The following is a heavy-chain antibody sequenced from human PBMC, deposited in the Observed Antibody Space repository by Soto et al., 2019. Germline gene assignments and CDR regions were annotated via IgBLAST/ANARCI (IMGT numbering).Heavy chain of an antibody. Sequence: EVQLLESGGGLVQPGGSLRLSCAASGFTFSSYAMSWVLQAPGKGLEWVSAISGSGGSTYYADSVKGRFTSSRDNSKNTLYLPMNSLRAEDTAVYYCAKDLDSSGWGAPYDYWGQGTLVTVSS. J-gene: IGHJ4*02. CDR3: AKDLDSSGWGAPYDY. D-gene: IGHD6-19*01. CDR2: ISGSGGST. V-gene: IGHV3-23*01. CDR1: GFTFSSYA.